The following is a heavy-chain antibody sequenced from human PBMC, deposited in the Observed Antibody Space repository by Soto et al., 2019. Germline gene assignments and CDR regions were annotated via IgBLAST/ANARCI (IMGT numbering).Heavy chain of an antibody. CDR1: GFSLSTIGVG. V-gene: IGHV2-5*02. Sequence: SGPTLVNPTQTLTLTCTFSGFSLSTIGVGVGWIRQPPGKALEWLALIYWDDDKRYSPSLKSRLTTTKDTSKNQEALTMTNIDPGDTATYYCAHSRRDYSSWARYFDYWGHGTLVTVSS. D-gene: IGHD6-6*01. CDR2: IYWDDDK. J-gene: IGHJ4*01. CDR3: AHSRRDYSSWARYFDY.